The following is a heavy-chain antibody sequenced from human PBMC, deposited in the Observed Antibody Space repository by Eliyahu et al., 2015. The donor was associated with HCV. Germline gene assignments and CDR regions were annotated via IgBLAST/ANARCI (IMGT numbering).Heavy chain of an antibody. V-gene: IGHV3-53*01. D-gene: IGHD3-10*01. J-gene: IGHJ4*02. CDR2: IYSDGSA. CDR3: AREGFYYVSASYLFDY. Sequence: EVQLVQSGGGLIQPGGSLRLSCATSGFSXSSNYMSWVRQAPGKGLEWVSVIYSDGSAYYADSVKGRFTISRDNSKNTLYLQMSSLRAEDTALYYCAREGFYYVSASYLFDYWGQGTLVTVSS. CDR1: GFSXSSNY.